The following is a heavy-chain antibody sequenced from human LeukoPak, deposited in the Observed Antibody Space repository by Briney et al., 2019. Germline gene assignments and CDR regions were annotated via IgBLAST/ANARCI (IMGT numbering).Heavy chain of an antibody. Sequence: SETLSLTCTVSGGSLSSYYWSWIRQPPGKGLEWIGYIYYSGSTNYNPSLKSRVTISVDTSKNQFSLKLSSVTAADTAVYYCARGLVPIDYWGQGTLVTVSS. V-gene: IGHV4-59*01. CDR1: GGSLSSYY. J-gene: IGHJ4*02. CDR2: IYYSGST. D-gene: IGHD2-8*02. CDR3: ARGLVPIDY.